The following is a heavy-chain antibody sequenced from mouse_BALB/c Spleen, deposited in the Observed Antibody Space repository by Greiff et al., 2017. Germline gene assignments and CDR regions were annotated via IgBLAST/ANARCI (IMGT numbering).Heavy chain of an antibody. V-gene: IGHV6-3*01. CDR1: GFTFSSYW. CDR2: IRLKSDNYAT. CDR3: FTSYWYFDV. Sequence: EVQLVESGGGLVQPGGSMKLSCVASGFTFSSYWMSWVRQSPEKGLEWVAEIRLKSDNYATHYAESVKGKFTISRDDSKSRLYLQMNSLRAEDTGIYYCFTSYWYFDVWGAGTTVTVSS. J-gene: IGHJ1*01. D-gene: IGHD2-12*01.